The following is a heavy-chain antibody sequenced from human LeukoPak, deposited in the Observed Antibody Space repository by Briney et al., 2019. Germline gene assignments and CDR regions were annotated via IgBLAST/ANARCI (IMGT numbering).Heavy chain of an antibody. D-gene: IGHD5-18*01. CDR1: GFTFSTYW. CDR3: ARRGYSYGYVGY. J-gene: IGHJ4*02. CDR2: INQDGSEK. Sequence: GGSLRLSCAASGFTFSTYWMTWVRQAPGKGREWVANINQDGSEKYYVDSAKGRFTVSRDNAKNSVYLQMNSLRAEDTAVYYCARRGYSYGYVGYWGQGTLVTVSS. V-gene: IGHV3-7*01.